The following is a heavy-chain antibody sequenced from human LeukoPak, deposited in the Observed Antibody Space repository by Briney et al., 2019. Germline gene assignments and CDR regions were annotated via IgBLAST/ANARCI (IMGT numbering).Heavy chain of an antibody. J-gene: IGHJ4*02. CDR2: IKQNGGEI. V-gene: IGHV3-7*03. Sequence: PGGSLRLSCAASGFIYNKYWMTWVRQAPGEAPVRVANIKQNGGEIHYLDSVKGRFTISRDDAKNSLHLQMNSLRVEDTARYFCARDLPFDLWGQGTLVTVSS. CDR3: ARDLPFDL. CDR1: GFIYNKYW.